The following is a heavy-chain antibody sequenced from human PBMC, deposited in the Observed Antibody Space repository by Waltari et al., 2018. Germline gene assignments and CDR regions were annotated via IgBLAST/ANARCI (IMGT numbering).Heavy chain of an antibody. CDR1: GGPISISC. J-gene: IGHJ4*02. CDR2: IYYSGST. D-gene: IGHD3-10*01. CDR3: ARSRITMVRGVSE. V-gene: IGHV4-59*01. Sequence: QVQLQESGPGLVKPSETLSLPVTVTGGPISISCCSWIRQPPGKGLEWIGYIYYSGSTNYNPSLKSRVTISVDTSKNQFSLKLSSVTAADTAVYYCARSRITMVRGVSEWGQGTLVTVSS.